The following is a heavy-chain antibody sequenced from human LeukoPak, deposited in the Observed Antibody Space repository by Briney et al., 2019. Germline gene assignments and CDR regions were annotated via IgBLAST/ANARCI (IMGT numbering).Heavy chain of an antibody. Sequence: SETLSLTCTVSGGSISSGSYYWSWIRQPAGKGLEWIGRIYTSGSTNYNPSLKSRVTISVDTSKNQFSLKLSSETAADTAVYYCAREGLNPGNEFDYWGQGTLVTVSS. CDR2: IYTSGST. CDR3: AREGLNPGNEFDY. CDR1: GGSISSGSYY. V-gene: IGHV4-61*02. D-gene: IGHD4-23*01. J-gene: IGHJ4*02.